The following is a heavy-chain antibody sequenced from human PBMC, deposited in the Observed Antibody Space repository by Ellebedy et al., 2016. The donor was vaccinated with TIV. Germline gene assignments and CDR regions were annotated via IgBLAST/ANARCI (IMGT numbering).Heavy chain of an antibody. D-gene: IGHD6-6*01. CDR2: INPSGGST. V-gene: IGHV1-46*04. CDR3: ARFEARGY. CDR1: GYTFSSFF. Sequence: AASLKVSCKASGYTFSSFFMHWVRQAPGQGLEWMGIINPSGGSTTYTQKLQGRVTMTRNTSISTAYIELSSLRSEDTAVYYCARFEARGYWGQGTLVTVSS. J-gene: IGHJ4*02.